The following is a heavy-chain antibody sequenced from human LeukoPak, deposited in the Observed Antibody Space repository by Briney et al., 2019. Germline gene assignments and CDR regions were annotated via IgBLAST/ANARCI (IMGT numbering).Heavy chain of an antibody. CDR2: IRYDGSQK. CDR1: GFSFSNYG. Sequence: GGSLRLSCAASGFSFSNYGMHWVRQAPGRGLEWVAYIRYDGSQKYYGDSVKGRFTISRGNSKNTVYLQMNSLRDEDTAVYYCARDLLSLPHKYFDSWGQGTLVTVSS. D-gene: IGHD3-16*01. J-gene: IGHJ4*02. V-gene: IGHV3-30*02. CDR3: ARDLLSLPHKYFDS.